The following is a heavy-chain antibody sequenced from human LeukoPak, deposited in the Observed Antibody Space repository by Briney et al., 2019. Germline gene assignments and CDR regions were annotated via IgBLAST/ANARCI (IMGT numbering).Heavy chain of an antibody. J-gene: IGHJ3*02. CDR1: RFTFSNYW. Sequence: GGSLRLFCAASRFTFSNYWMHWVRQAPGKGLVWVSRIYNDGSSTSYADSVKGRFTISRDNAKSTLYLQMNSLRAEDTAVYYCARVRGGSGRSYAADAFDIWGQGTMVTVSS. V-gene: IGHV3-74*01. CDR2: IYNDGSST. D-gene: IGHD1-26*01. CDR3: ARVRGGSGRSYAADAFDI.